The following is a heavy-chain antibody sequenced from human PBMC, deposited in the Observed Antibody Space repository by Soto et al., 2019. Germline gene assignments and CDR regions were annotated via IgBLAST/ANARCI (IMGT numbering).Heavy chain of an antibody. CDR2: ISGSGGST. CDR1: GFTFSSYA. Sequence: GGSLRLSCAASGFTFSSYAMSWVRQAPGKGLEWVSAISGSGGSTYYADSVKGRFTISRDNSKNTLYLQMNSLRAEDTAVYYCAKAGVPAAPGYYYYYMDVWGKGTTVTVSS. V-gene: IGHV3-23*01. J-gene: IGHJ6*03. CDR3: AKAGVPAAPGYYYYYMDV. D-gene: IGHD2-2*01.